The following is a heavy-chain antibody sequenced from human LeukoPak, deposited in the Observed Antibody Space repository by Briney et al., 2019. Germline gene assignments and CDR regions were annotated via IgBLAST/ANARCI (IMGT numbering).Heavy chain of an antibody. CDR1: GGTFSSYA. CDR2: IIPIFGTA. J-gene: IGHJ4*02. Sequence: SVKVSCKASGGTFSSYAISWVRQAPGQGLEWMGRIIPIFGTANYAQKFQGRVTITTDESTSTAYIELSSLRSEDTAVYYCAVGYCTNGVCYTGDYWGQGTLVTCSS. V-gene: IGHV1-69*05. CDR3: AVGYCTNGVCYTGDY. D-gene: IGHD2-8*01.